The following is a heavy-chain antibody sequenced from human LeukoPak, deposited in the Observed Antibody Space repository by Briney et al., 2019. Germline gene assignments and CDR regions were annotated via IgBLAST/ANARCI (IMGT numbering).Heavy chain of an antibody. J-gene: IGHJ4*02. Sequence: GASVRVSCKASGYTFTSYDINWVRQAPGERLEWMGWMNPNSGNTGYAQKFQGRGTMTRNTSISPAYMELSSLRSEDTAVYYCAIADYYGSGSYYNLCDYWGQGTLVTVSS. V-gene: IGHV1-8*01. CDR1: GYTFTSYD. D-gene: IGHD3-10*01. CDR2: MNPNSGNT. CDR3: AIADYYGSGSYYNLCDY.